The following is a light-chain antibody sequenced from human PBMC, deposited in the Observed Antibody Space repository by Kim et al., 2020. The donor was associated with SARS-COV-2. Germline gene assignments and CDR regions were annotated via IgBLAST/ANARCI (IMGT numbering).Light chain of an antibody. V-gene: IGKV3-20*01. Sequence: EIVLTQSPGTLSLSPGERATLSCRASQSVSSSYLAWYQQKPGQAPRLLIYGASSRATGIPDKFSGSGSGTDFKLTISRLEPEDFAVYYCQQYGSSQTFGQGTKVDIK. CDR1: QSVSSSY. J-gene: IGKJ1*01. CDR3: QQYGSSQT. CDR2: GAS.